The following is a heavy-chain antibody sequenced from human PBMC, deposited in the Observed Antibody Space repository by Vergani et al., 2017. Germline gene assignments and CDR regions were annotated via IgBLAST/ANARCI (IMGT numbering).Heavy chain of an antibody. Sequence: QVQLVQSGAEVKKPGASVKVSCKASGYTFTSYYMHWVRQAPGQGLEWMGIINPSGGSTSYAQKFQGRVTMTTDTSTSTAYMELRSLRSDDTAVYYCARKGAHYYYYMDVWGKGTTVTVSS. CDR1: GYTFTSYY. J-gene: IGHJ6*03. V-gene: IGHV1-46*01. D-gene: IGHD4/OR15-4a*01. CDR2: INPSGGST. CDR3: ARKGAHYYYYMDV.